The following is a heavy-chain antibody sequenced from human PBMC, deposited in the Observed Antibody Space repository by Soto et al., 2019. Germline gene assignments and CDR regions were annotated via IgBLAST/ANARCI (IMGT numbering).Heavy chain of an antibody. V-gene: IGHV1-18*01. Sequence: ASVKVSCKASGYTFTNYGISWVRQAPGQGPEWMGWISGYNGNTNYAQKLQGRVTMTTDTSTSTAYMELRSLRSDDTAVYYCARNIVVVTALDYRGQGTLVTVSS. CDR1: GYTFTNYG. CDR2: ISGYNGNT. CDR3: ARNIVVVTALDY. D-gene: IGHD2-21*02. J-gene: IGHJ4*02.